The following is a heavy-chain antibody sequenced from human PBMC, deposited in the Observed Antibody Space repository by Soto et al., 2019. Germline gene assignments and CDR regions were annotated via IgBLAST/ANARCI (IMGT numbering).Heavy chain of an antibody. V-gene: IGHV4-59*08. Sequence: SETLSLTCTVSGGSMISYYWSWIRQPPGRGLEWIGFIYYAGSTKYNPSLNSRVTISVDTSKNQFSLTVTSVTAADTAVYYCARHFYRRADYGDQTRDYYYYYGMDVWGQGTTVTVSS. CDR1: GGSMISYY. CDR2: IYYAGST. J-gene: IGHJ6*02. D-gene: IGHD4-17*01. CDR3: ARHFYRRADYGDQTRDYYYYYGMDV.